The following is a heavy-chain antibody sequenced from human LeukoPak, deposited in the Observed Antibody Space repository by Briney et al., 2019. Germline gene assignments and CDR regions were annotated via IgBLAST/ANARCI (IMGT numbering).Heavy chain of an antibody. V-gene: IGHV3-23*01. J-gene: IGHJ4*02. D-gene: IGHD4-17*01. Sequence: GGSLRLSCAPSGFTFSRHGMHWVRQAPGKGLEWVSAISISGDTTYYADAVKGRFTISRDNSKNTVYLQMNSLRAEDTAVYYCANEIRPNDYWGQGTLVTVSS. CDR2: ISISGDTT. CDR3: ANEIRPNDY. CDR1: GFTFSRHG.